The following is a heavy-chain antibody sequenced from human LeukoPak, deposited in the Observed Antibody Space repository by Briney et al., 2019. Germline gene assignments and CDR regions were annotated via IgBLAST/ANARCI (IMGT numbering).Heavy chain of an antibody. Sequence: ASVKVSCKASGYTFTGHYMHWVRQAPGQGLEWMGWIYPRSGDIDYSHIFEGRVTMTRDTSISTAYMGLSRLRSDDTAVYYCARAAIAVAGDYNYHYLDVWGKGTTVTVSS. D-gene: IGHD6-19*01. V-gene: IGHV1-2*07. CDR2: IYPRSGDI. CDR1: GYTFTGHY. CDR3: ARAAIAVAGDYNYHYLDV. J-gene: IGHJ6*03.